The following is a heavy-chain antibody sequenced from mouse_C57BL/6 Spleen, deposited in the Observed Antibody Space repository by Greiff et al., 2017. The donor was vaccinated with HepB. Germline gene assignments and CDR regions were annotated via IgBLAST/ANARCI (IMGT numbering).Heavy chain of an antibody. V-gene: IGHV5-17*01. CDR1: GFTFSDYG. J-gene: IGHJ2*01. D-gene: IGHD1-1*01. Sequence: EVMLVESGGGLVKPGGSLKLSCAASGFTFSDYGMHWVRQAPEKGLEWVAYISSGSSTIYYADTVKGRFTISRDNAKNTLFLQMTSLRSEDTAMYYCARPRDYYGSSYSYYFDYWGQGTTLTVSS. CDR3: ARPRDYYGSSYSYYFDY. CDR2: ISSGSSTI.